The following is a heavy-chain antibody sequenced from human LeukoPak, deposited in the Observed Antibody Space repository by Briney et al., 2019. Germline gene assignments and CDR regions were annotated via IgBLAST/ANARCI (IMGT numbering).Heavy chain of an antibody. Sequence: GGSLRLSCAASGFTFSSYWMHWVRQAPGKGLVWVSRINTDGSSTSYADSVKGRFTISRDNAKNTLYLQMNSLRAEDTAVYYCARDRYYYYDSSGYSVRHDYSGQGTLVTVSS. V-gene: IGHV3-74*01. CDR2: INTDGSST. J-gene: IGHJ4*02. D-gene: IGHD3-22*01. CDR3: ARDRYYYYDSSGYSVRHDY. CDR1: GFTFSSYW.